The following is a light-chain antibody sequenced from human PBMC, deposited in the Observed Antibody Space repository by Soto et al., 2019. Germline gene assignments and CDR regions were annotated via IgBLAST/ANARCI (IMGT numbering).Light chain of an antibody. CDR3: CSYADSSTWV. CDR2: EGS. V-gene: IGLV2-23*01. J-gene: IGLJ3*02. Sequence: QSALTQPASVSGSPGQSITISCTGTSSDVGSHNLVSWYQQHPGKAPKLMIYEGSKRPSGVSNRFSGSKSGNTASLTISGLQAEDEADYYCCSYADSSTWVFGGGTKLTVL. CDR1: SSDVGSHNL.